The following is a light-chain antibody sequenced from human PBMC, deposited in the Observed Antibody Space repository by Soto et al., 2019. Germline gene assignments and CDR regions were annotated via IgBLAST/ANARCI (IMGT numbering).Light chain of an antibody. J-gene: IGLJ1*01. CDR3: SSYTTSNTYV. CDR1: SSDIGVYNY. CDR2: EVN. V-gene: IGLV2-14*01. Sequence: QSALTQPASVSGSPAQSITFSCTGTSSDIGVYNYVSWYQQHPGKAPKLMIYEVNNRPSGVSNRFSGSKSGNTASLTISGLQAEDEADYYCSSYTTSNTYVFGTGTKVTVL.